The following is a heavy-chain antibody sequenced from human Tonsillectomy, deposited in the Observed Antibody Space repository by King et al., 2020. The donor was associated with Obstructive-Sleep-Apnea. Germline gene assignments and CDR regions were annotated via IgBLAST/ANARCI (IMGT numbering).Heavy chain of an antibody. V-gene: IGHV3-21*01. CDR3: ARVSGGYSYGWLDY. J-gene: IGHJ4*02. CDR2: ISSSSSYI. D-gene: IGHD5-18*01. CDR1: GFTFSSYS. Sequence: EVQLVESGGGLVKPGGSLRLSCAASGFTFSSYSMNWVRQAPGKGLEWVSSISSSSSYIYYADSVKGRFTIPRDNAKNSLYLQMNSLRAEDTAVYYCARVSGGYSYGWLDYWGQGTLVTVSS.